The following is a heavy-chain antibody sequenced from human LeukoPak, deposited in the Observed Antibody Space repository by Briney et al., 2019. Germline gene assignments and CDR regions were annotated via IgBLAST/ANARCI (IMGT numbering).Heavy chain of an antibody. D-gene: IGHD2-15*01. J-gene: IGHJ4*02. V-gene: IGHV3-21*01. Sequence: GGSLRLSCAASGFTFSSYSMNWVRQAPGKGLEWVSSINTRSYIYSADSVKGRFTISRDNDKNSVYLQMNSLRAEDTAVYYCAREGGYCYGASCRFFDSWGQGTLLTVSP. CDR2: INTRSYI. CDR1: GFTFSSYS. CDR3: AREGGYCYGASCRFFDS.